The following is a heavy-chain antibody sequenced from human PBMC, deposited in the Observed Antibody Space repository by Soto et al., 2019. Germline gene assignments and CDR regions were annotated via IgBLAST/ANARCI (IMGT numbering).Heavy chain of an antibody. J-gene: IGHJ4*02. V-gene: IGHV3-48*01. CDR3: ARVGHFDY. CDR2: ISSSSSTI. Sequence: GGSLRLSCAASGFTFKNAWMNWVRQAPGKGLEWVSYISSSSSTIHYADSVKGRFTISRDNAKNSLYLQMNSLRAEDTAVYYCARVGHFDYWGQGTLVTVSS. CDR1: GFTFKNAW.